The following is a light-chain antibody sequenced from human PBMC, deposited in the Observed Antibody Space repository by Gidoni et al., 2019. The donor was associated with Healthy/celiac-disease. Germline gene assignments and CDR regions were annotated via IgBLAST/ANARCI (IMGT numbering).Light chain of an antibody. J-gene: IGKJ1*01. CDR3: QQYNNWPPGT. CDR1: QSVGSN. V-gene: IGKV3-15*01. CDR2: GAS. Sequence: EIVMTQSPATLSVSPGERPTLSCRASQSVGSNLAWYQQKPGQAPRLLIYGASTRATGIPARFSGSGSGTEFTLTISSLQSEDFAVYYCQQYNNWPPGTFGQGTKVEIK.